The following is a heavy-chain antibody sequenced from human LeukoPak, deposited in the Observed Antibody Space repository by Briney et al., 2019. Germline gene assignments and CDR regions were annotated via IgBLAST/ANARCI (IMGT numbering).Heavy chain of an antibody. D-gene: IGHD4-17*01. Sequence: SETLSLTCTVSGDSISSSYWSWIRQRPGKGLEWIGYIYNSGSTKYNPALKSRVTISVDTSKNLFSLQLTSVTVPDAAAYYCATCRDEFGDYGFTSWGQGSLVTVSS. CDR2: IYNSGST. CDR1: GDSISSSY. CDR3: ATCRDEFGDYGFTS. V-gene: IGHV4-59*01. J-gene: IGHJ5*02.